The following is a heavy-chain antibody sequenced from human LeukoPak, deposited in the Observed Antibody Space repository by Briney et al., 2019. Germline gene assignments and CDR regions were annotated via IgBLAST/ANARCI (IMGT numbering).Heavy chain of an antibody. J-gene: IGHJ3*01. CDR2: TYYRSKWWS. V-gene: IGHV6-1*01. CDR3: AREVAGTWAFDV. Sequence: SQTLSLTCAISGDSVSSNSAAWNWIRKSPSRGLEWLGRTYYRSKWWSDYAVSVKSRITVTPDTSKNQFSLHVNSVTPEDTAVYYCAREVAGTWAFDVWGQGTVVTVSS. D-gene: IGHD6-19*01. CDR1: GDSVSSNSAA.